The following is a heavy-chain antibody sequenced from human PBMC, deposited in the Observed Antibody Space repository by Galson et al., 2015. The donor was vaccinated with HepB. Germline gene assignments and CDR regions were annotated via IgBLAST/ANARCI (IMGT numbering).Heavy chain of an antibody. J-gene: IGHJ3*02. CDR2: IYIAGST. CDR1: GLTVSDNY. Sequence: SLRLSCAASGLTVSDNYMSWVRQAPGKGLEWVSVIYIAGSTYYADSVKGRFSISRDNSKNTLYLQMNSLRAEDSAVYYCARDLRFRAFDIWGQGTMVTVSS. CDR3: ARDLRFRAFDI. D-gene: IGHD2/OR15-2a*01. V-gene: IGHV3-53*01.